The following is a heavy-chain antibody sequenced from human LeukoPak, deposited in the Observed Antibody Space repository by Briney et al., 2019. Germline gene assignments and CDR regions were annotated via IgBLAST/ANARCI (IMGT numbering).Heavy chain of an antibody. D-gene: IGHD6-19*01. V-gene: IGHV4-39*01. Sequence: SETLSLTCTVSGASISSSSYYWGWIRQPPGKGLEWIGIIYYSGSTYYNPSLKSRITISVDTSKNQFSLKLSSVTAADTAVYYCARLNNSGWKGHVFDIWGQETMVTVSS. CDR3: ARLNNSGWKGHVFDI. CDR2: IYYSGST. CDR1: GASISSSSYY. J-gene: IGHJ3*02.